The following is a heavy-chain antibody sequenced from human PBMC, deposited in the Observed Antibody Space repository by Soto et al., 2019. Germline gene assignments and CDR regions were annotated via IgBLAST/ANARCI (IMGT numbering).Heavy chain of an antibody. CDR3: ARDRDDSGSGNYYNRIDF. CDR1: GGIFSTYA. V-gene: IGHV1-69*01. CDR2: IIPIFGTP. Sequence: QVQLVQSGAEVKKPGSSVKVSRKASGGIFSTYAISWLRQAPGQGLEWMGGIIPIFGTPNYAQRFQGRVTITADESATTSYMELSRLKSEDTAVYYCARDRDDSGSGNYYNRIDFWGQGTLVTVSS. D-gene: IGHD3-10*01. J-gene: IGHJ4*02.